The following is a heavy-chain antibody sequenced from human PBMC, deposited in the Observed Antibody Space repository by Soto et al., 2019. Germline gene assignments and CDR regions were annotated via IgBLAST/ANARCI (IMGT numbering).Heavy chain of an antibody. CDR2: ISSSSSTI. CDR3: ARELRLRRDDY. D-gene: IGHD4-17*01. J-gene: IGHJ4*02. Sequence: GSLRLSCAASGFTFSSYSMNWVRQAPGKGLEWVSYISSSSSTIYYADSVKGRFTISRDNAKNSLYLQMNSLRAEDTAVYYCARELRLRRDDYWGQGTLVTVSS. CDR1: GFTFSSYS. V-gene: IGHV3-48*01.